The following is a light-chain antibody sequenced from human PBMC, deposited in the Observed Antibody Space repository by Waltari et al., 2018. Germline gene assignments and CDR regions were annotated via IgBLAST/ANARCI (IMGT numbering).Light chain of an antibody. CDR1: QSLVHSNGNTY. Sequence: DIVMTQTPLSLPVTPGEQASFSCRSSQSLVHSNGNTYLHWYLQKPGQSPRLLIYKVTNRESGVPDRFSGSGSGTDFTLKISRVEPEDVGVYYCMQSIKDPWTFGQGTKGEIK. J-gene: IGKJ1*01. V-gene: IGKV2D-29*02. CDR2: KVT. CDR3: MQSIKDPWT.